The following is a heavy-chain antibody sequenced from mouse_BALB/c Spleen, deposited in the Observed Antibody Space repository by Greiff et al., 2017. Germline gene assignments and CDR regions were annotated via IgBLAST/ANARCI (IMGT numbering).Heavy chain of an antibody. J-gene: IGHJ2*01. CDR2: ISSGGSYT. CDR3: ARAGVPYYFDY. V-gene: IGHV5-9-4*01. Sequence: EVMLVESGGGLVQPGGSLKLSCAASGFTFSSYAMSWVRQSPEKRLEWVAEISSGGSYTYYPDTVTGRFTISRDNAKNTLYLEMSSLRSEDTAMYYCARAGVPYYFDYWGQGTTLTVSS. CDR1: GFTFSSYA.